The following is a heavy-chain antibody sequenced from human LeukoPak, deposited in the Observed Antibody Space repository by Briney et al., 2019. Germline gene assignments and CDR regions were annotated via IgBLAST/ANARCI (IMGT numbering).Heavy chain of an antibody. CDR1: GYSIGSGYY. CDR2: INHSGST. V-gene: IGHV4-38-2*02. Sequence: SETLSLTCTVSGYSIGSGYYWAWIRQPPGKGLEWIGEINHSGSTNYNPSLKSRVTISVDTSKNQFSLKLSSVTAADTAVYYCARSRFGELLWRSWFDPWGQGTLVTVSS. J-gene: IGHJ5*02. D-gene: IGHD3-10*01. CDR3: ARSRFGELLWRSWFDP.